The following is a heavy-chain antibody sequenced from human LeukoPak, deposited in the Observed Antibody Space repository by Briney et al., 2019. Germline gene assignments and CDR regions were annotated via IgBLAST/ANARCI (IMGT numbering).Heavy chain of an antibody. V-gene: IGHV3-7*05. CDR2: IKQDGSEK. D-gene: IGHD6-13*01. CDR3: ARLTYSSSWFRDY. CDR1: GFTFSNYW. Sequence: GGSLRLSCAASGFTFSNYWTSWVRQAPGKGLEGVANIKQDGSEKYYADSVKGRFTISRDNAKNSLYLQMNSLRADDTAVYYCARLTYSSSWFRDYWGQGTLVTVSS. J-gene: IGHJ4*02.